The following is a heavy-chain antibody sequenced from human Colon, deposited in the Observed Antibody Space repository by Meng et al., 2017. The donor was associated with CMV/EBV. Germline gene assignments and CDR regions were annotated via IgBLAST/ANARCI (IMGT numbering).Heavy chain of an antibody. CDR3: AREDYGDSPHDGGGWFDP. V-gene: IGHV3-74*01. Sequence: GESLKISCAASGFTFTSYWMHWVRQAPGKGLMWVSRINSYGSSTAYADSVKGRFTISRDNAKNTLYLQMNSLRAEDTAVYYCAREDYGDSPHDGGGWFDPWGQGPLVTVSS. D-gene: IGHD4-17*01. CDR1: GFTFTSYW. CDR2: INSYGSST. J-gene: IGHJ5*02.